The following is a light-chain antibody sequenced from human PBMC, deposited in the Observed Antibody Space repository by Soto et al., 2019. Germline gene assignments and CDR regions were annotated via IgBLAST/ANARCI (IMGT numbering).Light chain of an antibody. CDR1: QSISNW. V-gene: IGKV1-5*01. CDR3: QHYRSYFPYT. J-gene: IGKJ2*01. Sequence: DIQMTQSPSTLSASVGDRVTITCRASQSISNWLAWHQQKPGKAPKLLIFDASSLESGVPSRFSGSGFGTEFTLTISSLQPDDFATYYCQHYRSYFPYTFGQETKLEIK. CDR2: DAS.